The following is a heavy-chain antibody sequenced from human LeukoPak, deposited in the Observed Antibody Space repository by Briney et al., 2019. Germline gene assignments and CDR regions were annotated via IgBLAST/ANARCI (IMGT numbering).Heavy chain of an antibody. J-gene: IGHJ5*02. Sequence: GGSLRLSCVASGFTFSSYSMNWVRQAPGKGLEWVSYISSSSSTIYHADSVKGRFTISRDNAKNSLYLQMNSLRAEDTAVYYCARVDCSSTSCAFEFDPWGQGTLVTVSS. CDR2: ISSSSSTI. CDR3: ARVDCSSTSCAFEFDP. D-gene: IGHD2-2*01. CDR1: GFTFSSYS. V-gene: IGHV3-48*01.